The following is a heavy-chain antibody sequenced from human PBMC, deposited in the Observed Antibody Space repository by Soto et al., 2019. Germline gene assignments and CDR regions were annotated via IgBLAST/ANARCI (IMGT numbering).Heavy chain of an antibody. CDR2: IYPGDSDT. CDR3: ARIGYYDFWSGTYYYYGMDV. CDR1: GYSFTSYW. J-gene: IGHJ6*02. Sequence: PGESLKISCNGSGYSFTSYWICWVRQMPGKGLEWMGIIYPGDSDTRYSPSFQGQVTISADKSISTAYLQWSSLKASDTAMYYCARIGYYDFWSGTYYYYGMDVWGQGTTVTVSS. D-gene: IGHD3-3*01. V-gene: IGHV5-51*01.